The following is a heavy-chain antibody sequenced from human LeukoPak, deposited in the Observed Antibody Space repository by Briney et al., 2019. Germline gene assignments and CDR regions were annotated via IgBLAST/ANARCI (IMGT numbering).Heavy chain of an antibody. CDR2: IYYSGST. V-gene: IGHV4-31*03. D-gene: IGHD3-10*01. CDR3: ARGKSGSYYNPLY. Sequence: PSQTLSLTCTVSGGSISSGGYYWSWIRQHPGKGLEWIGYIYYSGSTYYNPSLKSRVTISVDTSKNQFSLKLSSVTAADTAVYYCARGKSGSYYNPLYWGQGTLVTVSS. J-gene: IGHJ4*02. CDR1: GGSISSGGYY.